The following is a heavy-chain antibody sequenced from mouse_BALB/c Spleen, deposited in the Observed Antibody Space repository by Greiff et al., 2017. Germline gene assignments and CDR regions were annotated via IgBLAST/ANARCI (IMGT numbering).Heavy chain of an antibody. CDR2: IDPENGNT. J-gene: IGHJ3*01. D-gene: IGHD2-4*01. CDR3: ARGDYDGVWFAY. CDR1: GFNIKDYY. Sequence: VQLQQSGAELVRPGALVKLSCKASGFNIKDYYMHWVKQRPEQGLEWIGWIDPENGNTIYDPKFQGKASITADTSSNTAYLQLSSLTSEDTAVYYCARGDYDGVWFAYWGQGTLVTVSA. V-gene: IGHV14-1*02.